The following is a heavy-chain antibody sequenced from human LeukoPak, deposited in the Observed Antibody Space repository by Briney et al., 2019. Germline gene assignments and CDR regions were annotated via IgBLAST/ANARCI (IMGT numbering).Heavy chain of an antibody. D-gene: IGHD3-3*01. V-gene: IGHV1-8*01. CDR1: GYTFTSYD. J-gene: IGHJ3*02. Sequence: GASVKVSCKASGYTFTSYDINWVRQATGQGLEWMGWMNPNSGHTGYAQKFQGRVTMTRNTSTTTAYMELSSLRSEDTAVYYCAPIFGLGAFDIWGQGTMVTVSS. CDR2: MNPNSGHT. CDR3: APIFGLGAFDI.